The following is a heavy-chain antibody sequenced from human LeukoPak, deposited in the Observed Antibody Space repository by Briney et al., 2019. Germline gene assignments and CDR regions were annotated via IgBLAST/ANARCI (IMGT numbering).Heavy chain of an antibody. D-gene: IGHD4-11*01. Sequence: PGGSLRLSCAASGFTFSSYSMNWVRQAPGKGLEWVSSISSSSSYIYYADSVKGRFTISRDNAKNSLYLQMNSLRAEDTAVYYCAKCSTTVTAEYFRHWGQGTLVTVSS. J-gene: IGHJ1*01. CDR2: ISSSSSYI. V-gene: IGHV3-21*04. CDR3: AKCSTTVTAEYFRH. CDR1: GFTFSSYS.